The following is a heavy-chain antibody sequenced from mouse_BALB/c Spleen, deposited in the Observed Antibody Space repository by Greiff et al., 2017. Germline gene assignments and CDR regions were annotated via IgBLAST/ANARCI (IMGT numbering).Heavy chain of an antibody. D-gene: IGHD1-1*01. V-gene: IGHV5-9-4*01. Sequence: EVMLVESGGGLVKPGGSLKLSCAASGFTFSSYAMSWVRQSPEKRLEWVAEISSGGSYTYYPDTVTGRFTISRDNAKNTLYLEMSSLRSEDTAMYYCARDYGSRHYAMDYWGQGTSVTVSS. CDR1: GFTFSSYA. CDR2: ISSGGSYT. CDR3: ARDYGSRHYAMDY. J-gene: IGHJ4*01.